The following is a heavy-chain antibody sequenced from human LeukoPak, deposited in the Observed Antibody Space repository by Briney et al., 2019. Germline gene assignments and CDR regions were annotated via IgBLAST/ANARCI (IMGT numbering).Heavy chain of an antibody. V-gene: IGHV5-51*01. J-gene: IGHJ4*02. CDR3: ANTITAAGRAFDY. D-gene: IGHD6-13*01. Sequence: PGESLKISCKGSGYSFSRFWIGWVRQMPGKGLEWMGIINPGDSDTRYSPSFQGQVTISADKSISTAYLQWSSLKASGTAMYYCANTITAAGRAFDYWGQGTLVTVSS. CDR1: GYSFSRFW. CDR2: INPGDSDT.